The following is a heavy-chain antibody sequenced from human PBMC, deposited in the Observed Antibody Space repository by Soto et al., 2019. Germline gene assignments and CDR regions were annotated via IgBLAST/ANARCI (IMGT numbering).Heavy chain of an antibody. CDR1: GGTFSSYA. D-gene: IGHD6-6*01. J-gene: IGHJ6*02. V-gene: IGHV1-69*13. CDR3: GRDGDSSSPQRVYFYYYGMDV. Sequence: SVKVSCKASGGTFSSYAISWVRQAPGQGLEWMGGIIPIFGTANYAQKFQGRVTITADESTSTAYMELSSLRSEDTAVYYCGRDGDSSSPQRVYFYYYGMDVWGQGTPVTVSS. CDR2: IIPIFGTA.